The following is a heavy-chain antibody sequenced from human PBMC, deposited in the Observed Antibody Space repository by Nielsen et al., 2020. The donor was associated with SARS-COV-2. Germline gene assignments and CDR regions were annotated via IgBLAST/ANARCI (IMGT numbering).Heavy chain of an antibody. CDR1: GYTFTNNY. D-gene: IGHD3-22*01. Sequence: SVKVSCKASGYTFTNNYMHWVRQAPGQGLEWMGLINPTNGGTTYAQKFLGTVTMTRDTSTSTVYMELSSLRSDDTAVYYCARDSSGTYRRVDYWGQGTLVTVSS. CDR2: INPTNGGT. V-gene: IGHV1-46*01. CDR3: ARDSSGTYRRVDY. J-gene: IGHJ4*02.